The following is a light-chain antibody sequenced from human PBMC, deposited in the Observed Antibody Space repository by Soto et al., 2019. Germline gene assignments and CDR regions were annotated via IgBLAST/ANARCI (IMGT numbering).Light chain of an antibody. J-gene: IGKJ5*01. Sequence: EIQMTQSPASLSASLGERVTISCRASQSISSYLDWYQQKPGKAPKLLIYAASSLQSGVPARFSGSGSGTDFTLTISSLQPEDFATYYCQQSYSTPITFGQGTRLEIK. V-gene: IGKV1-39*01. CDR3: QQSYSTPIT. CDR2: AAS. CDR1: QSISSY.